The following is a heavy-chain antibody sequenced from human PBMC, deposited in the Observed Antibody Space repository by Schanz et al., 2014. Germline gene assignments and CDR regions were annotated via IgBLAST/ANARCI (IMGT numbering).Heavy chain of an antibody. D-gene: IGHD4-17*01. J-gene: IGHJ4*02. Sequence: VQLEESGGGVVQPGGSLRLSCVASGFSFSGFAVHWVRQAPGKGLEWVSSISSSGGHIYYADSVKGRFTITRDIAKNSLSLQMNSLRVEDTAVYYCARDKYDYGAPRNSDSWGQGTLVTVSS. CDR3: ARDKYDYGAPRNSDS. CDR2: ISSSGGHI. CDR1: GFSFSGFA. V-gene: IGHV3-21*02.